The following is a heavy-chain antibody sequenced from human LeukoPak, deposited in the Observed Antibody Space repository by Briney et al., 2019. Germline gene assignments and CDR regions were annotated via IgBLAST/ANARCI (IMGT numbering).Heavy chain of an antibody. Sequence: GASVKVSCKASGGTFISYAISWVRQAPGQGLEWMGGIIPIFGTANYARKFQGRVTITADESTSTAYMELSSLRSEDTAVYYCARDSGDYMSGMDVWGQGTTVTVSS. V-gene: IGHV1-69*13. CDR2: IIPIFGTA. J-gene: IGHJ6*02. CDR3: ARDSGDYMSGMDV. CDR1: GGTFISYA. D-gene: IGHD4-17*01.